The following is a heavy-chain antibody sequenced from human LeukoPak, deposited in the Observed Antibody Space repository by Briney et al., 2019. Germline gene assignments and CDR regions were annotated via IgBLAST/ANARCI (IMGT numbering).Heavy chain of an antibody. V-gene: IGHV3-7*05. CDR2: IKQDGSEE. Sequence: GGSLRLSCAASGFIFSSYWMSWVRQAPGKGLEWVANIKQDGSEEVYVDSVRGRFTISRDNAKNSLFLQMNTLRAEDTAVYYCARDPYSSTWSYGMDVWGQGTTVTVSS. D-gene: IGHD6-6*01. CDR3: ARDPYSSTWSYGMDV. CDR1: GFIFSSYW. J-gene: IGHJ6*02.